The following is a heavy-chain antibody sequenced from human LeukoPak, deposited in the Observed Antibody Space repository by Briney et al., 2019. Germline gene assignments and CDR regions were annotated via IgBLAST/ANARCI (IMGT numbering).Heavy chain of an antibody. CDR1: GFTFRNYW. CDR3: ARASDPWLQLT. D-gene: IGHD5-18*01. Sequence: PEGSLRLSCAASGFTFRNYWMIWVRQAPGKGLELLGNIKEDGSEKRYADSVRGRFTISRDNAQTSLYLQMNSLRAEDTAVYYCARASDPWLQLTWGQGTLVTVSS. V-gene: IGHV3-7*05. J-gene: IGHJ5*02. CDR2: IKEDGSEK.